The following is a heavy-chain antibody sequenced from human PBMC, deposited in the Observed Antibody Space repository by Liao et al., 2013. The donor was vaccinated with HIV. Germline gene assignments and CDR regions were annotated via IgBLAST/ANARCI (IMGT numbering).Heavy chain of an antibody. CDR1: GDSISGRY. CDR3: ARGIGRVRGVIFAGDYHYYLDV. D-gene: IGHD3-10*01. Sequence: QVQLKQWGAGLLKPSETLSLTCAVYGDSISGRYWSWIRQPPGKGLEWIGEINQSGSTNYNPSLKSRVTISLDTSKKQFSLKLSSVIAADTAVYYCARGIGRVRGVIFAGDYHYYLDVWGKGTTVTVSS. CDR2: INQSGST. J-gene: IGHJ6*03. V-gene: IGHV4-34*01.